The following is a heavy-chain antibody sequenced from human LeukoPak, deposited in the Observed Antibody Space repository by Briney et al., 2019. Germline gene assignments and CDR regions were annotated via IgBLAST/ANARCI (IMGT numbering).Heavy chain of an antibody. CDR3: AKDRTPGSSRPAPSDY. D-gene: IGHD6-6*01. J-gene: IGHJ4*02. V-gene: IGHV3-23*01. Sequence: PGGSLRLSCTASGFTFSSYAMSWVRQAPGKGLEWVSAISGGGGSTYYADSVKGRFTISRDNSKNTLYLQMSSLRAEDTAVYYCAKDRTPGSSRPAPSDYWGQGTLVTVSS. CDR2: ISGGGGST. CDR1: GFTFSSYA.